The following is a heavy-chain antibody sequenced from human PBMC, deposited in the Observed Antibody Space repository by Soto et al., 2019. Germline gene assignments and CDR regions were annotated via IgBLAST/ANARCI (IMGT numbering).Heavy chain of an antibody. CDR3: ARAEGSGSYYYYYYGMDV. Sequence: SVKVSCKASGGTFSSYAISWVRQAPGQGLEWMGGIIPIFGTANYAQKFQGRVTITADESTSTAYMELSSLRSEDTAVYYCARAEGSGSYYYYYYGMDVWGQGTTVTVSS. J-gene: IGHJ6*02. CDR2: IIPIFGTA. CDR1: GGTFSSYA. V-gene: IGHV1-69*13. D-gene: IGHD3-10*01.